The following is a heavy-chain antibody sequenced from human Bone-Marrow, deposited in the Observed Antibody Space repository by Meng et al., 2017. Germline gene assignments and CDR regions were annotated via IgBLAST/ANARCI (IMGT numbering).Heavy chain of an antibody. V-gene: IGHV4-59*01. J-gene: IGHJ4*02. Sequence: GSLRLSCTVSGGSISSYYWSWIRQPPGKGLEWIGYIYYSGSTNYNPSLKSRVTISVDTSKNQFSLKLSSVTAADTAVYYRARASHYDDSSGYYVFDYWGQGTLVTVSS. CDR1: GGSISSYY. D-gene: IGHD3-22*01. CDR3: ARASHYDDSSGYYVFDY. CDR2: IYYSGST.